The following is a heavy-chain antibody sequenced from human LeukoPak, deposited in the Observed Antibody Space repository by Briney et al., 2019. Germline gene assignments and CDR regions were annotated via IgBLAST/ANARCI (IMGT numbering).Heavy chain of an antibody. D-gene: IGHD3-3*01. V-gene: IGHV1-18*01. Sequence: GASVKVSCKASGYSFTTYGISWVRQAPGQGLQWMGWISAYNGNTKYAQKLQGRVTMTTDTSTSTAYMELRSLRSDDTAVYYCARDATYYDFWSGYQPSLYFDYWGQGTLVTVSS. J-gene: IGHJ4*02. CDR2: ISAYNGNT. CDR3: ARDATYYDFWSGYQPSLYFDY. CDR1: GYSFTTYG.